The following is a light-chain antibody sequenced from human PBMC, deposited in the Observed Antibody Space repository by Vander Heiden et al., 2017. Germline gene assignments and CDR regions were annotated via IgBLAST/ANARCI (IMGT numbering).Light chain of an antibody. V-gene: IGKV4-1*01. CDR3: QQSSTAPLT. J-gene: IGKJ4*01. Sequence: DTVMTQSPDYLAVSLGERATINCKSSQSVLSSSNNKNYLAWYQQIPGQPPKLLINWASTRESGVPDRFSGSGSGTDFTLTISSLQAEDVAVYYCQQSSTAPLTFGGGTKVEIK. CDR1: QSVLSSSNNKNY. CDR2: WAS.